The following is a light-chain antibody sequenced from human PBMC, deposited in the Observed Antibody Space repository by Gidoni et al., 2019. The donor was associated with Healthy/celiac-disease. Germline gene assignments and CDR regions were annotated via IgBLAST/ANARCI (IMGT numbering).Light chain of an antibody. V-gene: IGKV1-9*01. Sequence: IQLTQSPSFLSASVGDRVTITCRAIQGISSYLAWYQQKPGKAPKLLIYAASTLQGGVTSRFSGSGSGTEFTLTISSLQPEDFATYSCQQLSSSPLTFGPGTKVDIK. CDR1: QGISSY. CDR2: AAS. J-gene: IGKJ3*01. CDR3: QQLSSSPLT.